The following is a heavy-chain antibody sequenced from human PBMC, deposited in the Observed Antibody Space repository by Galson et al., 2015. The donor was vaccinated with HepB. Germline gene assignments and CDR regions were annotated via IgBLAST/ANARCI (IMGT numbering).Heavy chain of an antibody. V-gene: IGHV1-24*01. Sequence: SVKVSCKVSGYTLIELPMHWVRQAPGKGLEWMGGFDPEDGETIYAQKFQGRVTMTEDTSTDTAYMELSSLRSEDTAVYYCATIVAAAGINWFDPWGQGTLVTVSS. CDR1: GYTLIELP. CDR3: ATIVAAAGINWFDP. J-gene: IGHJ5*02. D-gene: IGHD6-13*01. CDR2: FDPEDGET.